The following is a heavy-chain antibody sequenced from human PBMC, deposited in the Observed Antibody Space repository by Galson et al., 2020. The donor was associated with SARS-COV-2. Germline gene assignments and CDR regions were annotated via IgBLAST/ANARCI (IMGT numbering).Heavy chain of an antibody. D-gene: IGHD3-22*01. CDR1: GGSISSSRYY. CDR3: ARQEGITMIVVVQGWFDP. J-gene: IGHJ5*02. CDR2: IYYSGST. Sequence: SETLSLTCTVSGGSISSSRYYWGWIRQPPGKGLEWIGSIYYSGSTYYNPSLKSRVTISVDTSKNQFSLKLSSVTAADTAVYYCARQEGITMIVVVQGWFDPWGQGTLVTVSS. V-gene: IGHV4-39*01.